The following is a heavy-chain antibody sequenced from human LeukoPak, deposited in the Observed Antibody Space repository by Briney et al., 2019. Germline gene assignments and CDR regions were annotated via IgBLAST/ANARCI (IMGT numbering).Heavy chain of an antibody. CDR1: GGSISSYY. Sequence: PSETLSLTCTVSGGSISSYYRSWIRQPPGKGLEWIGYIYYSGSTNYNPSLKSRVTISVDTSKNQFSLKLSSVTAADTAVYYCARGRDRYYFDYWGQGTLVTVSS. CDR3: ARGRDRYYFDY. CDR2: IYYSGST. D-gene: IGHD1-14*01. V-gene: IGHV4-59*01. J-gene: IGHJ4*02.